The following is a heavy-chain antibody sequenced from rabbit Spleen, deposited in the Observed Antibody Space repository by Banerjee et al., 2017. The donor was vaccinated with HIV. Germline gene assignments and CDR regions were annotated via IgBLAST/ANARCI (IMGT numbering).Heavy chain of an antibody. J-gene: IGHJ3*01. D-gene: IGHD7-1*01. V-gene: IGHV1S45*01. CDR2: IYTSSGST. CDR1: GFSFSSYYY. Sequence: QEQLEESAGGLVQPGGSLTLTCKASGFSFSSYYYMCWVRQAPGKGLEWIACIYTSSGSTWYANWAKGRFTISKTSSTTVTLQMTSLTAADTATYFCARGYTGVFTRLDLWGQGTLVTVS. CDR3: ARGYTGVFTRLDL.